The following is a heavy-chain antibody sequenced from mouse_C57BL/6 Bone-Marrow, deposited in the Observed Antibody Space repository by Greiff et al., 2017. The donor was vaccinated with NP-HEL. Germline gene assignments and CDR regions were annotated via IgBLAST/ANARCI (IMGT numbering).Heavy chain of an antibody. CDR3: VRDSDGNYCWYFDV. D-gene: IGHD2-1*01. V-gene: IGHV10-3*01. CDR1: GFTFNTYA. CDR2: IRSKSSNYAT. Sequence: EVQLVESGGGLVQPKGSLKLSCAASGFTFNTYAMHWVRQAPGKGLEWVARIRSKSSNYATYYADSVKDRFTISRDDSQSMLYLQMNNLKTEDTAMYYCVRDSDGNYCWYFDVWGTGTTVTVSS. J-gene: IGHJ1*03.